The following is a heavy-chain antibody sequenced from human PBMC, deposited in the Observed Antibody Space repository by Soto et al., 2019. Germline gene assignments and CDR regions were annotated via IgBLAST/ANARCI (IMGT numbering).Heavy chain of an antibody. CDR2: IYHSGTI. CDR3: ASGWDF. Sequence: QVRLQESGPGLVKPSETLSLTCTVSGGSITRYYWSWIRQPPGKGLEWIGYIYHSGTINYNPSLKSRVTISVDTSKRQFSLQLNSVTAADTAVYYCASGWDFWGQGTLVTVSS. V-gene: IGHV4-59*01. CDR1: GGSITRYY. J-gene: IGHJ4*02. D-gene: IGHD2-15*01.